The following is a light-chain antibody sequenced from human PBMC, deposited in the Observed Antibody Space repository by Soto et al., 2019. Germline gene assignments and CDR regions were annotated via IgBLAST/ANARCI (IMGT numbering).Light chain of an antibody. CDR2: DDN. CDR1: SSNIGGNS. J-gene: IGLJ1*01. Sequence: QSALTQPPSVSAAPGQTVTISCSGTSSNIGGNSVSWYQQLPGTTPKLLIYDDNKRPAGIPVRFAGSKSGTSATLGITGFRTGDEADYYCGSWDSSLSAYVFGAGTKVTVL. CDR3: GSWDSSLSAYV. V-gene: IGLV1-51*01.